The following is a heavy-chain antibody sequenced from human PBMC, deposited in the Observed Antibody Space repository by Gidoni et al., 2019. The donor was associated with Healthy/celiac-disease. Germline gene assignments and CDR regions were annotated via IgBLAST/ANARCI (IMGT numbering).Heavy chain of an antibody. CDR1: GGSISSGGYY. V-gene: IGHV4-31*03. CDR2: IYYSGST. CDR3: AGRSAYSSAIDY. D-gene: IGHD5-18*01. J-gene: IGHJ4*02. Sequence: QVQLQESGPGLVKPSQTLSLTCTVSGGSISSGGYYWSWIRQHPGKGLEWIGYIYYSGSTYYNPSLNSRVTISVDTSKNQFSLKLSSVTAADTAVYYCAGRSAYSSAIDYWGQGTLVTVSS.